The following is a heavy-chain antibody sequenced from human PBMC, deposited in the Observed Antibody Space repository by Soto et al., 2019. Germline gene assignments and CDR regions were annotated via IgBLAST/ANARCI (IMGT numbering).Heavy chain of an antibody. D-gene: IGHD1-26*01. J-gene: IGHJ4*02. CDR1: GGTFSSYT. Sequence: QVQLVQSGAEVKKPGSSVTVSCKASGGTFSSYTISWVRQAPGQGLEWMAGISPIFGTPIYAKKFQDRVTITADDSTMTAYMEMNRLTSEDTAVDYCARVVVGSRLSLDYWGQGTLVTSSS. CDR3: ARVVVGSRLSLDY. CDR2: ISPIFGTP. V-gene: IGHV1-69*01.